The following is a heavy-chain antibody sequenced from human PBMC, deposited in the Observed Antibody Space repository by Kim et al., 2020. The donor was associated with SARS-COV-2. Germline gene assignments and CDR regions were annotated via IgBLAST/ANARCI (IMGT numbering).Heavy chain of an antibody. CDR2: INTNTGNP. J-gene: IGHJ6*01. D-gene: IGHD3-10*01. CDR3: ARSELLGFGELLDNPPYYYYYGMDV. V-gene: IGHV7-4-1*02. CDR1: GYTFTSYA. Sequence: ASVKDSCKASGYTFTSYAMNWVRQAPGQGLEWMGWINTNTGNPTYAQGFTGRFVFSLDTSVSTAYLQTSSLKAEDTAVYYCARSELLGFGELLDNPPYYYYYGMDVWGQGTTVTVSS.